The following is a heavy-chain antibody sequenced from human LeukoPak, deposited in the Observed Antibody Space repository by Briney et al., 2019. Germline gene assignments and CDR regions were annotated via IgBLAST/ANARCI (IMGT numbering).Heavy chain of an antibody. CDR3: ARSYYYDSSGYYYNYFDY. CDR1: GYTFASYG. V-gene: IGHV1-18*01. CDR2: ISPYNDNT. Sequence: GASVKVSCKASGYTFASYGISWVRQAPGQGLEWMGWISPYNDNTNYAQNLQGRVTMTADTSTSTAYMELRSLRSDDTAVYYCARSYYYDSSGYYYNYFDYWGQGTLVTVSS. J-gene: IGHJ4*02. D-gene: IGHD3-22*01.